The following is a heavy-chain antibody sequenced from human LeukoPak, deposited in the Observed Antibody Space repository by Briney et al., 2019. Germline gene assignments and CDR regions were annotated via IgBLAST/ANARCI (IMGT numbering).Heavy chain of an antibody. CDR2: INHSGST. CDR1: SGSFSNYY. Sequence: SETLSLTCAVYSGSFSNYYWSWIRQPPGKGLEWIGEINHSGSTNYNPSLKSRVTISVDTSKNQFSLKLSSVTAADTAVYYCARGRGYYDSSGYYWIVQTAFFDYWGQGTLVTVSS. CDR3: ARGRGYYDSSGYYWIVQTAFFDY. J-gene: IGHJ4*02. V-gene: IGHV4-34*01. D-gene: IGHD3-22*01.